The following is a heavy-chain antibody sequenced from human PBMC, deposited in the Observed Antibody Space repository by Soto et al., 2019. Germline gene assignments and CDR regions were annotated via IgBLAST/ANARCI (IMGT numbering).Heavy chain of an antibody. J-gene: IGHJ6*03. CDR1: GFSLSTSGMC. V-gene: IGHV2-70*11. D-gene: IGHD2-2*01. CDR3: ARSLVPASMVYYYYYMDV. CDR2: IDWDDDK. Sequence: SGPTLVNPTQTLTLTCTFSGFSLSTSGMCVSWIRQPPGKALEWLARIDWDDDKYYSTSLKTRLTISKDTSKDQVVLTMTNMDPVDTATYYFARSLVPASMVYYYYYMDVWGKGTTVTVSS.